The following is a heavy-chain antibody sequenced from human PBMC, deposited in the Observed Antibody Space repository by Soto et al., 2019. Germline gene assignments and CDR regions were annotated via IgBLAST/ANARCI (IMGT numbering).Heavy chain of an antibody. D-gene: IGHD3-3*01. J-gene: IGHJ4*02. Sequence: PGGSLRLSCAASGFTFSSYWMSWVRQAPGKGLEWVANIKQDGSEKYYVVSVKGRFTISRDNAKNSLYLQMNNLRVEDTAVYYCARGTLWNGYQFFDYWGQGTLVTVSS. CDR1: GFTFSSYW. CDR3: ARGTLWNGYQFFDY. CDR2: IKQDGSEK. V-gene: IGHV3-7*01.